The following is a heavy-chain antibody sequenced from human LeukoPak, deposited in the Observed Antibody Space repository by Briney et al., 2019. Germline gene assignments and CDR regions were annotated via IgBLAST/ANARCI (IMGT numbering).Heavy chain of an antibody. CDR2: ISAYNGNT. J-gene: IGHJ4*02. V-gene: IGHV1-18*01. Sequence: ALVKVSCKASGYTFTSYGISWVRQAPGQGLEWMGWISAYNGNTNYAQKLQGRVTMTTDTSTSTAYMELRSLRSDDTAVYYCARDFGDYVWGSYRLRELLDYWGQGTLVTVSS. D-gene: IGHD3-16*02. CDR1: GYTFTSYG. CDR3: ARDFGDYVWGSYRLRELLDY.